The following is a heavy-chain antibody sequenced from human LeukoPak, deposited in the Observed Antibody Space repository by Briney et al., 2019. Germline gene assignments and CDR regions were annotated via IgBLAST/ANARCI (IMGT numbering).Heavy chain of an antibody. V-gene: IGHV4-61*08. CDR3: ARTQSQSGSYRYYFGY. CDR2: VYYIANT. J-gene: IGHJ4*02. D-gene: IGHD1-26*01. CDR1: GASVGSAGYY. Sequence: SETLSLTCTVSGASVGSAGYYWSWIRQPPGGGLERIGYVYYIANTNYNPSLKSRVTMSVDPSKNQFSLKVKSVTAADTAMYYCARTQSQSGSYRYYFGYWGQGTLVTVSS.